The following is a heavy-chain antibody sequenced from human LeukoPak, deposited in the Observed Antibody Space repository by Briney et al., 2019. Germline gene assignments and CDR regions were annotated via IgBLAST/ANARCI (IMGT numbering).Heavy chain of an antibody. CDR3: ARVYSSGYSVDY. CDR1: GFTFSSYS. Sequence: GGSLRLSCAASGFTFSSYSINWVRLAPGKGLEWVSYISSSSSTIYYSDSVKGRFTVSRDNAKNSLYLQMNSLRAEDTAVYYCARVYSSGYSVDYWGQGTLVTVSS. D-gene: IGHD3-22*01. V-gene: IGHV3-48*04. J-gene: IGHJ4*02. CDR2: ISSSSSTI.